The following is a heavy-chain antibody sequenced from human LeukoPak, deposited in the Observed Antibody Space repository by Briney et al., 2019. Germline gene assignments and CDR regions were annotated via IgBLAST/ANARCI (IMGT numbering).Heavy chain of an antibody. CDR3: ARLTYYSGSGAHDY. D-gene: IGHD3-10*01. V-gene: IGHV1-18*04. J-gene: IGHJ4*02. Sequence: ASVKVSCKASGYTFTSHGISWVRQAPGQGLERMGWISGYNGNTNYAQKFQGRVNMTTDTSTSTAYMELRSLRSDDTAVYYCARLTYYSGSGAHDYWGQGTLVTVSS. CDR2: ISGYNGNT. CDR1: GYTFTSHG.